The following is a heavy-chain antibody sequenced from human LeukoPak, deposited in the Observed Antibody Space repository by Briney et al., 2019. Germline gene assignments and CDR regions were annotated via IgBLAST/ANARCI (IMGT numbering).Heavy chain of an antibody. D-gene: IGHD3-22*01. J-gene: IGHJ4*02. CDR2: ISGSGGST. Sequence: PGGSLRLSCAASGFTFSSYAMSWVRQAPGKGLEWVSAISGSGGSTYYADSVKGRFTISRDNSKNTLYLQMNSLRAEDTAVYYCAKDPRITMIVVVPPRGYWGQGTLVTVSS. CDR3: AKDPRITMIVVVPPRGY. CDR1: GFTFSSYA. V-gene: IGHV3-23*01.